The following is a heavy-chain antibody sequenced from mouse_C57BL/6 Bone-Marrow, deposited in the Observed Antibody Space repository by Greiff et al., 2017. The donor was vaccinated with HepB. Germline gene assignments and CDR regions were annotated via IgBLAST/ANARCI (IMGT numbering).Heavy chain of an antibody. CDR3: ARPIYYYGPYYFDY. CDR1: GYTFTSYW. V-gene: IGHV1-55*01. J-gene: IGHJ2*01. D-gene: IGHD1-1*01. CDR2: IYPGSGST. Sequence: QVQLQQPGAELVKPGASVKMSCKASGYTFTSYWITWVTQRPGQGLEWIGDIYPGSGSTNYNEKFKSKATLTVDTSSSTAYMQLSSLTSEDSAVYYCARPIYYYGPYYFDYWGQGTTLTVSS.